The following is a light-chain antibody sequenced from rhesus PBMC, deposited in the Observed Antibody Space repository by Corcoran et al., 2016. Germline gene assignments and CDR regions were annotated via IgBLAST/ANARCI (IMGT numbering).Light chain of an antibody. CDR2: RAS. Sequence: DIQMTQSPSSLSASVGDRVTITCRASQGISNWLAWYQQKPGKAPKLLIHRASNLETGVPSRFSGSGSGTDFTLTISSLQPEDIATYYCQQHDNSPPTFGGGTKVEIK. V-gene: IGKV1-69*01. CDR3: QQHDNSPPT. J-gene: IGKJ4*01. CDR1: QGISNW.